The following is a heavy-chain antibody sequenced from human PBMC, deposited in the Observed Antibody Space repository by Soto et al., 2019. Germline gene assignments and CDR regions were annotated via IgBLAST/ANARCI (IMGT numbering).Heavy chain of an antibody. CDR3: AREAMIDHKIDY. CDR2: IIPIFGTA. V-gene: IGHV1-69*06. CDR1: GGTFSSYA. Sequence: SVKVSCKASGGTFSSYAISWVRQAPGQGLEWMGGIIPIFGTANYAQKFQGRVTITADKSTSTAYMELSSLRSEDTAVYYCAREAMIDHKIDYWAREPWSPSPQ. D-gene: IGHD3-22*01. J-gene: IGHJ4*02.